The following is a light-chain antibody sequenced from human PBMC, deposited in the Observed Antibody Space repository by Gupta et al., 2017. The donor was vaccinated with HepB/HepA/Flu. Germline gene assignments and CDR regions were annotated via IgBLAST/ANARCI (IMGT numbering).Light chain of an antibody. V-gene: IGKV3-15*01. CDR2: DVS. Sequence: EIVMTQSPATLSVSQGERATLSCRASQSVGSNLAWYQQKPGQAPSLLIYDVSIRASGIPARFSGSGSGTEFTLTIDSLQSEDFAVYYFQHCNYWPPFTFGPGTKVDIK. CDR3: QHCNYWPPFT. CDR1: QSVGSN. J-gene: IGKJ3*01.